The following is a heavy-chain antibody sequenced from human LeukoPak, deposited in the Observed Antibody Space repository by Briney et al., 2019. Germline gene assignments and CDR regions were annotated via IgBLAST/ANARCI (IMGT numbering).Heavy chain of an antibody. D-gene: IGHD3-22*01. Sequence: ASVKVSCKASGGTFSSYAISWVRQAPGQGLEWMGRIIPIFGIANYAQKFQGRVTITADKSTSTAYMELSSLRSEDTAVYYCASGYYDGSGYSDYWGQGTLVTVSS. CDR3: ASGYYDGSGYSDY. V-gene: IGHV1-69*04. CDR1: GGTFSSYA. CDR2: IIPIFGIA. J-gene: IGHJ4*02.